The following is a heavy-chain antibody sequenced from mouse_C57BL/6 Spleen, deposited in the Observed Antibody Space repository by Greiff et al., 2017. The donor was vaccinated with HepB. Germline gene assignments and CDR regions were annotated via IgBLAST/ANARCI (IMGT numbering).Heavy chain of an antibody. J-gene: IGHJ2*01. Sequence: VKLQQPGAELVKPGASVKLSCKASGYTFTSYWMQWVKQRPGQGLEWIGEIDPSDSYTNYNQKFKGKATLTVDTSSSTAYMQLSSLTSEDSAVYYCAMGDYDGFDYWGQGTTLTVSS. V-gene: IGHV1-50*01. CDR1: GYTFTSYW. D-gene: IGHD2-4*01. CDR2: IDPSDSYT. CDR3: AMGDYDGFDY.